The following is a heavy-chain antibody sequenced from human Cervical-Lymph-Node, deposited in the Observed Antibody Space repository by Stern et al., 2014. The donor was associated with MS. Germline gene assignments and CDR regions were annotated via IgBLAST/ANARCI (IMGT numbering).Heavy chain of an antibody. V-gene: IGHV4-39*01. CDR2: IYYSGST. D-gene: IGHD2-21*02. CDR1: GDSISSSSYY. Sequence: QVQLQESGPGLVKPSETLSLTCTVSGDSISSSSYYWGWIRQPPGKGLEWIGRIYYSGSTYYNPSLKSRGTISVDTSKNQFSLKLSSVTAADTAVYYCARHGRPVVTTTDFDYWGQGTLVTVSS. J-gene: IGHJ4*02. CDR3: ARHGRPVVTTTDFDY.